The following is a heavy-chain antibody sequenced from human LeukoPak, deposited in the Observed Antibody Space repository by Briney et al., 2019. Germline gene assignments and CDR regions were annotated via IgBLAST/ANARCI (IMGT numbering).Heavy chain of an antibody. CDR1: GYTFTDYY. J-gene: IGHJ4*02. D-gene: IGHD1-14*01. CDR3: ARIGYNHYFDY. V-gene: IGHV1-2*02. Sequence: ASVKVSCKASGYTFTDYYLHWARQAPGQGLEWMGWINPNSGGTNYARTLQGRVTMTRDTSITTAYLELSRLRSDDTAVYYCARIGYNHYFDYWGQGTLVTVSS. CDR2: INPNSGGT.